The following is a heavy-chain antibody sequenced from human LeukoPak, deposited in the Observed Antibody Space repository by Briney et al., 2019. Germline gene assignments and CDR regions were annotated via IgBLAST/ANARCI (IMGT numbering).Heavy chain of an antibody. CDR1: GGSISSGGYY. Sequence: SQILSLTCTVSGGSISSGGYYWSWIRQPPGKGLEWIGYIYHSGSTYYNPSLKSRVTISVDRSKNQFSLKLSSVTAADTAVYYCAREVDCSSTSCYPGEQENWFDPWGQGTLVTVSS. CDR2: IYHSGST. D-gene: IGHD2-2*01. CDR3: AREVDCSSTSCYPGEQENWFDP. J-gene: IGHJ5*02. V-gene: IGHV4-30-2*01.